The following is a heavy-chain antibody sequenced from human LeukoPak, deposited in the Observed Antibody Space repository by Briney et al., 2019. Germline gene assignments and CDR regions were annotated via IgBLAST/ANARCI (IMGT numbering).Heavy chain of an antibody. J-gene: IGHJ4*02. V-gene: IGHV3-21*01. CDR3: ARPREAGSSSGWYFDK. Sequence: GGSLRLSCAASGFTFSSYSMNWVRQAPGKGLEWVSSISSSSAYIYYADSMKGRLTISRDNAKNSLFLQMNSLRAEDTAVYHCARPREAGSSSGWYFDKWGQGTLVTVSS. CDR1: GFTFSSYS. CDR2: ISSSSAYI. D-gene: IGHD6-19*01.